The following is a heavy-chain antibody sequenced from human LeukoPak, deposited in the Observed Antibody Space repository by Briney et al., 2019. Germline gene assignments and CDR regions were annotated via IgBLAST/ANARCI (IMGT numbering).Heavy chain of an antibody. CDR3: ARTQQLTPGAFDY. J-gene: IGHJ4*02. D-gene: IGHD6-13*01. Sequence: GGSLRLSCAASGFTFSSYSMNWVRQAPGKGLEWVSSISSSSTYIYYADSVKGRFTISRDNAKNSLYLQMNSLKTKDTAVYYCARTQQLTPGAFDYWGQGALVTVSS. CDR2: ISSSSTYI. CDR1: GFTFSSYS. V-gene: IGHV3-21*04.